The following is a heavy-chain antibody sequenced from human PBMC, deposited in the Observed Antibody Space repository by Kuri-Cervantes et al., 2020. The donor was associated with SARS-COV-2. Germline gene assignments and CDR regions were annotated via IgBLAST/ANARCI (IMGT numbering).Heavy chain of an antibody. D-gene: IGHD6-13*01. CDR3: ARGVSHIAAAGLYYFDY. J-gene: IGHJ4*02. CDR1: GYTFTGYY. V-gene: IGHV1-46*01. Sequence: VKVSCKASGYTFTGYYMHWVRQAPGQGLEWMGRINPSGGSTSYAQKFQGRVTMTRDTSTSTVYMELSSLRSEDTAVYYCARGVSHIAAAGLYYFDYWGQGTLVTVSS. CDR2: INPSGGST.